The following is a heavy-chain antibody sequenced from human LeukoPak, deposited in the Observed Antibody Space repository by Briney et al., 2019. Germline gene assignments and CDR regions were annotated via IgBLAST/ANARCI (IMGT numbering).Heavy chain of an antibody. CDR3: ARGLGSSWYGD. D-gene: IGHD6-13*01. V-gene: IGHV4-30-4*01. CDR2: IYYSGST. Sequence: PSETLSLTCTVPGGSISSGDYYWTCLRQPPGKGLEWIGYIYYSGSTYCNPSLKSRLIISVDTSKNQFSLKLSSVTAADTAVYYCARGLGSSWYGDWGQGTLVTVSS. CDR1: GGSISSGDYY. J-gene: IGHJ4*02.